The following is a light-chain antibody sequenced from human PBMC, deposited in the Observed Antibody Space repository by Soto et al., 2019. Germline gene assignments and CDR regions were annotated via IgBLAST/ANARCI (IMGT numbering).Light chain of an antibody. CDR2: DAS. CDR1: QCVSDD. Sequence: VLTQSPASLSLPPGHRATLSCRADQCVSDDVGWYHQKSGQPPRLLFFDASSRASGVPHRFSGGGSGTDFTLIISSLQPEDFAVYYCQQRFNWPPTFGGGTKVDIK. CDR3: QQRFNWPPT. J-gene: IGKJ4*01. V-gene: IGKV3-11*01.